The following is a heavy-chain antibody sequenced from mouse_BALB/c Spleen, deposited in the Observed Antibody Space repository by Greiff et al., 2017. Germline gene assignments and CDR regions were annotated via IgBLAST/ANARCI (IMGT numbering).Heavy chain of an antibody. J-gene: IGHJ3*01. D-gene: IGHD2-4*01. V-gene: IGHV5-9-4*01. Sequence: EVQVVESGGGLVKPGGSLKLSCAASGFTFSSYAMSWVRQSPEKRLEWVAEISSGGSYTYYPDTVTGRFTISRDNAKNTLYLEMSSLRSEDTAMYYCARAQYDYDFADWGQGTLVTVSA. CDR3: ARAQYDYDFAD. CDR2: ISSGGSYT. CDR1: GFTFSSYA.